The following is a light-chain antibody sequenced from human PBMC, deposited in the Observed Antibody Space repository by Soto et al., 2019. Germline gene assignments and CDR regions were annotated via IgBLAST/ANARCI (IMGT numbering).Light chain of an antibody. V-gene: IGKV1-5*01. Sequence: GDRVTITCRASQSISSWLAWYQQKPGKAPKLLIYDASSLESGVPSRFSGSGSGTEFTLTISSLQSEDFAFYYCQQYYNWPRTFGQGTKVDIK. CDR2: DAS. CDR3: QQYYNWPRT. CDR1: QSISSW. J-gene: IGKJ1*01.